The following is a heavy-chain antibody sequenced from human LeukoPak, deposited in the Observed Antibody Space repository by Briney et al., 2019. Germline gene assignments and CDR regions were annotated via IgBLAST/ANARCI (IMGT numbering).Heavy chain of an antibody. D-gene: IGHD3-9*01. CDR1: SDSTSNYY. CDR3: ASRGVDWTFDY. V-gene: IGHV4-4*07. J-gene: IGHJ4*02. Sequence: SETLSLTCNDSSDSTSNYYTSWIRHPAGKGREWILHIYISGSTKYNPSLKRRVTIPVDTSKNQFSLNLSSVTAADTAVYYCASRGVDWTFDYWGQGTLVTVSS. CDR2: IYISGST.